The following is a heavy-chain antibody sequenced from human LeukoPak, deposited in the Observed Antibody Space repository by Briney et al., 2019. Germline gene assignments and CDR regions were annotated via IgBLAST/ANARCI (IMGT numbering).Heavy chain of an antibody. CDR1: GGTFSSYA. CDR2: IIPIFGTA. Sequence: ASVKVSCKASGGTFSSYAINWVRQAPGRGLEWMGGIIPIFGTANYAQKFQGRVTITADESTSTAYMELSSLRSEDTAVYYCARATVTLSRIPVYFDYWGQGTLVTVSS. V-gene: IGHV1-69*13. D-gene: IGHD4-23*01. J-gene: IGHJ4*02. CDR3: ARATVTLSRIPVYFDY.